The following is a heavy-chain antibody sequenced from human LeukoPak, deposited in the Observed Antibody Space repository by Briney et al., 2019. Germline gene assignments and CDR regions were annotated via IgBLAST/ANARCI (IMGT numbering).Heavy chain of an antibody. CDR1: GFTFSSYS. V-gene: IGHV3-48*02. D-gene: IGHD6-13*01. CDR2: ISSSSTTI. CDR3: ARDAQHLVDLYYYYYYMDV. J-gene: IGHJ6*03. Sequence: GGSLRLSCAASGFTFSSYSMNWVRQAPGKGLEWVSYISSSSTTIYYADSVKGRFTISRDNAKNSPYLQINSLRDEDTAVYYCARDAQHLVDLYYYYYYMDVWGKGTTVTVSS.